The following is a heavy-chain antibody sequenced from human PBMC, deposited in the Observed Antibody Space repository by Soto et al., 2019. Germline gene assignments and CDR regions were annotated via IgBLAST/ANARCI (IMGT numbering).Heavy chain of an antibody. CDR2: IWYDGSNK. J-gene: IGHJ6*02. V-gene: IGHV3-33*01. D-gene: IGHD2-2*01. Sequence: PGGSLRLSCAASGFTFSSYGMHWVRQAPGKGLEWVAVIWYDGSNKYYADSVKGRFTISRDNSKNTLYLQMNSLRAEDTAVYYCAREALAVPAAIVPYYHYYGMDVWGQGTTVTVSS. CDR3: AREALAVPAAIVPYYHYYGMDV. CDR1: GFTFSSYG.